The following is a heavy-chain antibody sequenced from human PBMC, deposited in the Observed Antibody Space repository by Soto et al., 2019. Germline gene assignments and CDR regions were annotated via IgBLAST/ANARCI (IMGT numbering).Heavy chain of an antibody. CDR2: ISGGGDTT. D-gene: IGHD3-10*01. J-gene: IGHJ4*02. CDR3: ANGRGGSGSLTPRVDF. Sequence: EVQLLESGGGLVQPGGSPRLSCAASGFTFNNYAMTWVRQAPGKGLEWVSAISGGGDTTSYADSVKGRFTVSRDGSKNTLYLQMSSLRAEDTALYYCANGRGGSGSLTPRVDFWGQGTLVTVSS. CDR1: GFTFNNYA. V-gene: IGHV3-23*01.